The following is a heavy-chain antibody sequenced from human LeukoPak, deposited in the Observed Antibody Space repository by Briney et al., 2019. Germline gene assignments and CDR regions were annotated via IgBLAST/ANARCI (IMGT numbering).Heavy chain of an antibody. CDR1: GFTFSSYA. J-gene: IGHJ6*02. Sequence: RPGGSLRLSCAASGFTFSSYAMSWVRQAPGKGLEWVSAISGSGGSTYYADSVKGRFTISRDNSKNTLYLQMNSLRAEDTAVYYCAKDPVDWLWSLDYYYGMDVWGQGTTVTVSS. CDR2: ISGSGGST. CDR3: AKDPVDWLWSLDYYYGMDV. D-gene: IGHD3/OR15-3a*01. V-gene: IGHV3-23*01.